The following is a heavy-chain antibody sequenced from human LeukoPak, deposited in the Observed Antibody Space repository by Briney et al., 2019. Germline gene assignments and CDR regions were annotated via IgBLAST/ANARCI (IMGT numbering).Heavy chain of an antibody. CDR2: ISNSGST. V-gene: IGHV4-34*01. D-gene: IGHD6-19*01. CDR3: ARAGSSGWPNYYYFYMDV. J-gene: IGHJ6*03. CDR1: GGSFSGYY. Sequence: SETLSLTCAASGGSFSGYYWSWIRQPPGKGLEWIWEISNSGSTNYNPSLKSRVTISVDTSKNQFSLKLSSVTAADTAVYYCARAGSSGWPNYYYFYMDVWGKGTTVTVSS.